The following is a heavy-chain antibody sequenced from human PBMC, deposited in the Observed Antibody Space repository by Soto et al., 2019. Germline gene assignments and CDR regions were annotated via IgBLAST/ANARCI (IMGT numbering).Heavy chain of an antibody. V-gene: IGHV3-48*03. D-gene: IGHD2-2*01. CDR3: ERESPRGYCSSASCYYFDY. CDR1: GFTFSSYE. CDR2: ISSSGSTI. Sequence: GGSLRLSCAASGFTFSSYEMNWVRQAPGKGLEWVSYISSSGSTIYYADSVKGRFTISRDNAKNSLYLQMNSLRAEDTAVYYCERESPRGYCSSASCYYFDYWGQGTLVTVS. J-gene: IGHJ4*02.